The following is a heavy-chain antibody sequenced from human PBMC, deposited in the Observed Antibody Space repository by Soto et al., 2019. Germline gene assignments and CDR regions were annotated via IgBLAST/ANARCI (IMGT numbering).Heavy chain of an antibody. CDR1: GFTFSDYY. V-gene: IGHV3-11*01. D-gene: IGHD6-13*01. J-gene: IGHJ4*02. CDR3: ARDHRQPGSSWPGIPFDY. CDR2: ISSSGSTI. Sequence: QVQLVESGGGLVKPGGSLRLSCAASGFTFSDYYMSWIRQAPGKVLEWVSYISSSGSTIYYADSVKGRFTISRDNAKNSLYLQMNSLRAEDTAVYYCARDHRQPGSSWPGIPFDYWGQGTLVTVSS.